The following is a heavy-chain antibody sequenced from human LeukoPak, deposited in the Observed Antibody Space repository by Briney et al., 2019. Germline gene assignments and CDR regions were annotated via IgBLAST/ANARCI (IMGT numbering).Heavy chain of an antibody. CDR2: IKSKTDGGTT. J-gene: IGHJ4*02. D-gene: IGHD6-13*01. CDR3: TTDVGGIAAAGRRGDY. CDR1: GFTFSNAW. V-gene: IGHV3-15*01. Sequence: PGGSLRLSCAASGFTFSNAWMSWVRQAPGKGLEWVSRIKSKTDGGTTDYAAPVKGRFTISRDDSKNTLYLQMNSLKTEDTAVYYCTTDVGGIAAAGRRGDYWGQGTLVTVSS.